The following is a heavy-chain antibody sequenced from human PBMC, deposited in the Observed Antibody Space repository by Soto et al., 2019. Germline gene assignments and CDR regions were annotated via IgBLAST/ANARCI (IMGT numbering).Heavy chain of an antibody. J-gene: IGHJ4*02. CDR2: IKQDGSEK. V-gene: IGHV3-7*01. Sequence: EVQLVESGGGLVQPGGSLRLSCAASGFTFSSYWMSWVRQAPGKGLEWVANIKQDGSEKYYVDSVKGRFTISRDNAKNSLYLQMNGLRAEDTAVYYCARAHTRDDWLLFSVGTGLSYLDYWGQGTLVTVSS. CDR3: ARAHTRDDWLLFSVGTGLSYLDY. D-gene: IGHD3-9*01. CDR1: GFTFSSYW.